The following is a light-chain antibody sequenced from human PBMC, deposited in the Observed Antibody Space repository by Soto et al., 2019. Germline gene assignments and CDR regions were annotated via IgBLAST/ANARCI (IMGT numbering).Light chain of an antibody. CDR3: SAWADRQGGVV. CDR2: GKS. Sequence: QSVLTQPPSASGTPGQRVTLSCSASSSTIGYYAVNWYQQLPGKAPKLLMRGKSQRHSGVPDRFSGSKSGTSASMAISGLGTDDEADYYCSAWADRQGGVVFGEGTQRT. CDR1: SSTIGYYA. J-gene: IGLJ3*02. V-gene: IGLV1-47*02.